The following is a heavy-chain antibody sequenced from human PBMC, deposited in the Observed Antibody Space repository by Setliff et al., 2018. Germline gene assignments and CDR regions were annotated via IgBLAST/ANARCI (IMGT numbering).Heavy chain of an antibody. CDR1: GYTFSTYA. CDR3: ARDGGGDSDAFDI. J-gene: IGHJ3*02. D-gene: IGHD3-16*01. CDR2: INPSSGAT. Sequence: ASVKVSCKASGYTFSTYAISWVRQAPGQGLEWMGRINPSSGATIYAQKFQGRVTMTSDTSISTAYMELGRLRSDDTAVYFCARDGGGDSDAFDIWGQGTMVTVSS. V-gene: IGHV1-2*06.